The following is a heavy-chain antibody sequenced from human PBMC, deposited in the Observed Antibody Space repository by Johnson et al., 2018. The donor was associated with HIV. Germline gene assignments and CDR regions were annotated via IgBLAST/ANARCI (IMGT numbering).Heavy chain of an antibody. J-gene: IGHJ3*02. Sequence: VQLVESGGGLVQPGGSLRLSCAASGFTFSTYWMSWVRQAPGKGLEWVANIKQDGSEKYYVDSVKGRFTISRDNAKSIAYLQMHSLKTEDTAVYYCTKHRPPTTVGAVDAFDIWGQGTMVTVSS. CDR2: IKQDGSEK. D-gene: IGHD4-23*01. CDR3: TKHRPPTTVGAVDAFDI. CDR1: GFTFSTYW. V-gene: IGHV3-7*03.